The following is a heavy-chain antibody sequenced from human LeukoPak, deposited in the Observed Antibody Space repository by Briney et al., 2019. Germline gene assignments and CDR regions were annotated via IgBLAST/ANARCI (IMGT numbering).Heavy chain of an antibody. J-gene: IGHJ4*02. CDR3: ARDRSYSSGWYDY. V-gene: IGHV4-39*07. CDR2: IYYSGST. Sequence: SEPLSLTCTVSGGSISSSSYYWGWIRPPPGKGLEWIGSIYYSGSTYYNPSLKSRVTISVDTSKNQFSLKLSSVTAADTAVYYCARDRSYSSGWYDYWGQGTLVTVSS. D-gene: IGHD6-19*01. CDR1: GGSISSSSYY.